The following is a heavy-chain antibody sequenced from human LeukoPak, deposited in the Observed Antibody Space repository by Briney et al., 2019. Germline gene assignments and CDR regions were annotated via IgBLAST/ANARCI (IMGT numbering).Heavy chain of an antibody. CDR3: AREVTNDAFDI. Sequence: TGGSLRLSCAASGFSFSSYGMNWVRQAPGKGLEWVAVIWSDGRNKFYADSVKGRFTVSRDNSKNTLFLQMSSLRADDTALYYCAREVTNDAFDIWGQGTMVTVSS. J-gene: IGHJ3*02. CDR1: GFSFSSYG. V-gene: IGHV3-33*01. D-gene: IGHD4-17*01. CDR2: IWSDGRNK.